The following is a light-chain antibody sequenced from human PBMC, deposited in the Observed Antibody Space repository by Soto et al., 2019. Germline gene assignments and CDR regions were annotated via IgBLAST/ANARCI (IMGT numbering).Light chain of an antibody. CDR3: QQSYSAPRYT. Sequence: DIQMTQSPSSLSASVGDRVTITCRASQSISSYLNWFQQKPGKAPKLLISASSLQSGVPSRFSGSGSGTDFTLTISSLQPEDFATYYCQQSYSAPRYTFGQGTKLEIK. CDR1: QSISSY. CDR2: AS. J-gene: IGKJ2*01. V-gene: IGKV1-39*01.